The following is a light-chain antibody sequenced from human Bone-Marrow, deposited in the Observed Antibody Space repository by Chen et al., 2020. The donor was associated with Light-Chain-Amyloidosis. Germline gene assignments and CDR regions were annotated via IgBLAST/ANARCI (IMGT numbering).Light chain of an antibody. Sequence: DIQMTQSPSSLSASVGDRVTITCQASQDISRLVNWYQQKPGKAPNLQIYDVYKLETGVPPRFSGNGAGKHFTLTITSLQPEDSATYYCQQYDRFLAFCGGTKVEVK. CDR1: QDISRL. CDR2: DVY. V-gene: IGKV1-33*01. J-gene: IGKJ4*01. CDR3: QQYDRFLA.